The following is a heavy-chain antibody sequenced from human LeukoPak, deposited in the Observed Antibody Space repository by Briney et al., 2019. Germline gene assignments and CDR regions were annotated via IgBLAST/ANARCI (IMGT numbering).Heavy chain of an antibody. CDR3: AREGMYSSSSYFDY. CDR2: IYHSGST. J-gene: IGHJ4*02. D-gene: IGHD6-6*01. V-gene: IGHV4-59*01. Sequence: PSETLSLTCTVSGGSISSYYWTWVRQPPGKGREWVGYIYHSGSTDYNPSLKSRVTMSLDTPKNQFSLKLSSVTAADTAVYYCAREGMYSSSSYFDYWGQGTLVTVSS. CDR1: GGSISSYY.